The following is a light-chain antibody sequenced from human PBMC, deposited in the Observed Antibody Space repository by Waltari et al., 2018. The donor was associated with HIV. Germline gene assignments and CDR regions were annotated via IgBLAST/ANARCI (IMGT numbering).Light chain of an antibody. Sequence: SYELTQPPSVSVSPGQTARITCSGDALPKQYAYWYHQKPGQAPVMVIYKDSERPSGIPGRFSGSSSGITVTLTISGVQAEDEADYYCQSADSSGTYRVFGGGTKLTVL. V-gene: IGLV3-25*03. CDR2: KDS. CDR3: QSADSSGTYRV. CDR1: ALPKQY. J-gene: IGLJ3*02.